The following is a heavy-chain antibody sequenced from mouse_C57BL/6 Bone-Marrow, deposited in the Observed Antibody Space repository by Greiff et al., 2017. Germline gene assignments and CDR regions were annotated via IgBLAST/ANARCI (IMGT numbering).Heavy chain of an antibody. V-gene: IGHV7-1*01. J-gene: IGHJ2*01. Sequence: EVMLVESGGGLVQSGRSLRLSCATSGFTFSDFYMEWVRQAPGKGLEWIAASRNKANDYTTEYSASVKGRFIVSRDTSQSILYLQMNALRAEDTAIYYCARAYYGNFDYWGQGTTLTVSS. CDR3: ARAYYGNFDY. D-gene: IGHD2-10*01. CDR2: SRNKANDYTT. CDR1: GFTFSDFY.